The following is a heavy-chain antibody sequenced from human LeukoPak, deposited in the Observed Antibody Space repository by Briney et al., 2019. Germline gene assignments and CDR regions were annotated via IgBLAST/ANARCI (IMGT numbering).Heavy chain of an antibody. CDR3: AKNIVAATTNNYFDY. V-gene: IGHV3-23*01. CDR1: GFTFSSYA. Sequence: GASLRLSCAASGFTFSSYAMSWVRQTPGKGLEWVSVISASGGSTYYADSVKGRFTISRDNSKNTLYLQMNSLRAEDTAVYHCAKNIVAATTNNYFDYWGQGTLVTVSS. CDR2: ISASGGST. J-gene: IGHJ4*02. D-gene: IGHD1-26*01.